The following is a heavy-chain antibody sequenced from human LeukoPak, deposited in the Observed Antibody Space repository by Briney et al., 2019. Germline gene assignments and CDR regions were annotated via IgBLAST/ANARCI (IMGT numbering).Heavy chain of an antibody. CDR2: INPSGGST. J-gene: IGHJ4*02. CDR3: ARDGRYCSSTSCRTVTPFDY. D-gene: IGHD2-2*01. CDR1: GYTFTSYY. V-gene: IGHV1-46*01. Sequence: ASVKVSCKASGYTFTSYYMHWVRQAPGQGLEWMGIINPSGGSTSYAQKFQGRVTMTRDTSTSTVYMELSSLRSEDTAVYYCARDGRYCSSTSCRTVTPFDYWGQGTLVTVSS.